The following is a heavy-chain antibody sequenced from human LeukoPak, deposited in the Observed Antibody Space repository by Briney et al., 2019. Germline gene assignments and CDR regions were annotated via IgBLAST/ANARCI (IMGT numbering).Heavy chain of an antibody. V-gene: IGHV3-23*01. D-gene: IGHD1-1*01. CDR2: ISGSGGST. CDR1: GFTFSSYA. CDR3: AKDLEEELEPVTIDY. Sequence: GGSLRLSCAASGFTFSSYAMSWVRQAPGKGLEWVSAISGSGGSTYYTDSVKGRFTISRDNSKNTLYLQMNSLRAEDTAVYYCAKDLEEELEPVTIDYWGQGTLVTVSS. J-gene: IGHJ4*02.